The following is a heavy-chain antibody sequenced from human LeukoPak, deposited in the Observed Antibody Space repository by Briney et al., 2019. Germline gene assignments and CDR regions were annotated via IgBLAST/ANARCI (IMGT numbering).Heavy chain of an antibody. V-gene: IGHV3-53*01. J-gene: IGHJ4*02. CDR1: GFTFSDYY. CDR2: IYSGGST. D-gene: IGHD3-10*01. CDR3: ASGYGWFGELLTFDY. Sequence: GGSLRLSCAASGFTFSDYYMSWVRQAPGKGLEWVSVIYSGGSTYYADSVKGRFTISRDNSKNTLYLQMNSLRAEDTAVYYCASGYGWFGELLTFDYWGQGTLVTVSS.